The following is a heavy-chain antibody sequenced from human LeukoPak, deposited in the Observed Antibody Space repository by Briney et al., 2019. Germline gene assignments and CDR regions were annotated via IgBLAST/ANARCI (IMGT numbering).Heavy chain of an antibody. D-gene: IGHD5-18*01. Sequence: ASVKVSCKASGYTFTSYDINWVRQATGQGLEWMGWMNPNSGNTGYAQKFQGRVTITRSTSISTAYMELSSLRSEDTAVYYCAKARPYSYGVFDYWGQGTLVTVSS. CDR3: AKARPYSYGVFDY. CDR2: MNPNSGNT. CDR1: GYTFTSYD. V-gene: IGHV1-8*03. J-gene: IGHJ4*02.